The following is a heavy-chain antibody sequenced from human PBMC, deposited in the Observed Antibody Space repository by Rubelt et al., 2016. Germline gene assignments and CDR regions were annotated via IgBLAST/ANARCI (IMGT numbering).Heavy chain of an antibody. CDR3: ARKGYCSDTSCSAAGWYFDL. CDR2: IYTGGGT. D-gene: IGHD2-2*01. V-gene: IGHV3-53*01. J-gene: IGHJ2*01. CDR1: EFTVSSNY. Sequence: EVQLVESGGGLIQPGGSLRLSCAASEFTVSSNYMSWVRQAPGKGLEWVSVIYTGGGTYYADSVKGRFTISRDNSKNTLYLQMNSLRAEDTAVYYCARKGYCSDTSCSAAGWYFDLWGRGTQVSVSS.